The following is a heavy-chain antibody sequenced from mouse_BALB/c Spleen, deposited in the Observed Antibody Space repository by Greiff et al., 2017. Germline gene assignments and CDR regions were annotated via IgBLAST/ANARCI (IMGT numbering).Heavy chain of an antibody. CDR2: IRLKSDNYAT. CDR3: TGGKSTMITTWFAY. V-gene: IGHV6-3*01. CDR1: GFTFSSYW. D-gene: IGHD2-4*01. Sequence: DVQLQESGGGLVQPGGSMKLSCVASGFTFSSYWMSWVRQSPEKGLEWVAEIRLKSDNYATHYAESVKGKFTISRDDSKSRLYLQMNSLRAEDTGIYYCTGGKSTMITTWFAYWGQGTLVTVSA. J-gene: IGHJ3*01.